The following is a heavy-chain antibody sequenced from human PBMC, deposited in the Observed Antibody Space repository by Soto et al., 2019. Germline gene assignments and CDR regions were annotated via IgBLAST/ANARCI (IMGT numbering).Heavy chain of an antibody. Sequence: GLLRLPYTAAGLRIADHYMTWVRQAPGKGLEWVSVLYTGGSAYYGDSVKGRFTISRDSSTNTLYLQMNSLKVGDTAFYFCARSLNDCTPYFDYWSEGTPVTASS. V-gene: IGHV3-53*01. CDR2: LYTGGSA. J-gene: IGHJ4*02. CDR3: ARSLNDCTPYFDY. D-gene: IGHD2-21*02. CDR1: GLRIADHY.